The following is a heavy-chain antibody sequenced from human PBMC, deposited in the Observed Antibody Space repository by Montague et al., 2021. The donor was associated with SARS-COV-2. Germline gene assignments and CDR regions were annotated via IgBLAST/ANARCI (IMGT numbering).Heavy chain of an antibody. CDR2: IDYTGST. D-gene: IGHD7-27*01. CDR1: GGSISGDNYY. J-gene: IGHJ2*01. V-gene: IGHV4-31*03. Sequence: TLSLTCTVSGGSISGDNYYWTWICQHPGKGLEWIAYIDYTGSTYYNPSLQSRLRTSLDTSKNQFSLTLTSVIAADTAIYYCARNRGWGSRGAGYIDLWGRGTLVTVSS. CDR3: ARNRGWGSRGAGYIDL.